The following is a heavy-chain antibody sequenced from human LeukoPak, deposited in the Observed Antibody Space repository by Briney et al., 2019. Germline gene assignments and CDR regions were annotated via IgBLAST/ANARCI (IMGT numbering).Heavy chain of an antibody. J-gene: IGHJ3*02. Sequence: GGSLRLSCAASGFTFSSSAMHWVRQAPGKGLEWVAVISYDGSNKYYADSVKGRFTISRDNSKNTLYLQMNSLRSEDTAVYYCAARDIVVSFGAFDIWGQGTMVTVSS. CDR2: ISYDGSNK. CDR1: GFTFSSSA. CDR3: AARDIVVSFGAFDI. D-gene: IGHD2-2*01. V-gene: IGHV3-30-3*01.